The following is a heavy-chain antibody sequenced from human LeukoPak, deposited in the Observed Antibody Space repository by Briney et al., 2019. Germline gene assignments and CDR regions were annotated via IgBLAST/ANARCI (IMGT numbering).Heavy chain of an antibody. D-gene: IGHD3-22*01. Sequence: TGGSLRLSCAASGFTFSSYAMSWVRQAPGKGLEWVSAISGSGGSTYYADSVKGRFTISRDNSKNTLYLQMNSLRAEDTAVYYCAKGFGDYYDSSGYYFDYWGQGTLVTVSS. V-gene: IGHV3-23*01. CDR2: ISGSGGST. CDR3: AKGFGDYYDSSGYYFDY. CDR1: GFTFSSYA. J-gene: IGHJ4*02.